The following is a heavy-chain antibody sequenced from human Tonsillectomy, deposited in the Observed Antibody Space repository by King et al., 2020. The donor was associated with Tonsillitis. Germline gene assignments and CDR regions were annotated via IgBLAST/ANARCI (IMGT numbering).Heavy chain of an antibody. Sequence: HVQLVESGAEVKKPWVSVKGSCKAYGYTFTSGCMHWGRKAPGQGTEVIGIINPSYGCTSYSQKFQGRVTMTRDMPTSTVYMELSSLRSEDTAVYYCARTLHYYGSGSYPDYWGQGTLVTVSS. CDR3: ARTLHYYGSGSYPDY. J-gene: IGHJ4*02. V-gene: IGHV1-46*03. CDR2: INPSYGCT. CDR1: GYTFTSGC. D-gene: IGHD3-10*01.